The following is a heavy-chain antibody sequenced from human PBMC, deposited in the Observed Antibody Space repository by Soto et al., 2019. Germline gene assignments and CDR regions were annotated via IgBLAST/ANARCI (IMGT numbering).Heavy chain of an antibody. V-gene: IGHV3-23*01. D-gene: IGHD3-10*01. CDR3: AKDGHPPWFGESTFWYMDV. CDR2: ISGSGGST. CDR1: GFTFSSYA. J-gene: IGHJ6*03. Sequence: EVQLLESGGGLVQPGGSLRLSCAASGFTFSSYAMSWVRQAPGKGLEWVSAISGSGGSTYYADSVKGRFTISRDNSKNTLYLQMNSLRAEDTAVYYCAKDGHPPWFGESTFWYMDVWGKGTTVTVSS.